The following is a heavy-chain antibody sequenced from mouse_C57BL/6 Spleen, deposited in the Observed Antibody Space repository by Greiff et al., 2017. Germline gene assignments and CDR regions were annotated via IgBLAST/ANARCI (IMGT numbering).Heavy chain of an antibody. CDR3: ARGQLRLPGFAY. V-gene: IGHV14-2*01. CDR1: GFNIKDYY. Sequence: EVQLKESGAELVKPGASVKLSCTASGFNIKDYYMHWVKQRTEQGLEWIGRIDPEDGETKYAPKFPGKATITADTSSNTAYLKLSRLTSEDTAVYYCARGQLRLPGFAYWGQGTLVTVSA. J-gene: IGHJ3*01. CDR2: IDPEDGET. D-gene: IGHD3-2*02.